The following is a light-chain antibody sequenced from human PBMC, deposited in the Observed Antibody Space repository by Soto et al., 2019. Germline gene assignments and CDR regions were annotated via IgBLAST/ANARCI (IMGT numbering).Light chain of an antibody. V-gene: IGKV3-15*01. CDR2: GAS. Sequence: EIVLTQSPDTLSLSPGERATLSCRASQSISTNLAWYQQKHGQAPRLLIFGASTRATGIPARFSGSGSGTEFTLTISSLQSEDFALYYCHQYNNWPPWTFGQGTKVEI. CDR3: HQYNNWPPWT. J-gene: IGKJ1*01. CDR1: QSISTN.